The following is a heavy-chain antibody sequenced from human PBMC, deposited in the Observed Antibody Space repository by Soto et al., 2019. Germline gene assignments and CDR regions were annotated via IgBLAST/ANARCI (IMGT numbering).Heavy chain of an antibody. CDR1: GASISSGGYF. CDR2: MYYSGNT. V-gene: IGHV4-31*03. Sequence: QVQLQESGPGLVKPSQTLSLTCTVSGASISSGGYFWTWIRQHPGKGLEWIGYMYYSGNTYYNPSLKSRLTMSLDTSNNQFSMTMSSVTPADTAVYYCARGELGLADVHSWGKGTLVTVSS. D-gene: IGHD1-26*01. J-gene: IGHJ4*02. CDR3: ARGELGLADVHS.